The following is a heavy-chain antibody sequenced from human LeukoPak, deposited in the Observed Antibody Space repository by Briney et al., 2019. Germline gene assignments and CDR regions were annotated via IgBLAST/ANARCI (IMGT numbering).Heavy chain of an antibody. J-gene: IGHJ4*02. V-gene: IGHV1-2*02. CDR3: ARRGSSNNTPSFDY. Sequence: ASVKVSCKASGGTFSSYAISWVRQAPGQGLEWMGWINPNSGGTNYAQKFQGRVTMTRDTSISTAHMELSRLRSDDTAVYYCARRGSSNNTPSFDYWGQGTLVTVSS. D-gene: IGHD6-13*01. CDR1: GGTFSSYA. CDR2: INPNSGGT.